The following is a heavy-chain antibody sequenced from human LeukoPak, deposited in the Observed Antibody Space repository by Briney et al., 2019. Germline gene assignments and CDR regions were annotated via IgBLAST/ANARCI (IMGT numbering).Heavy chain of an antibody. CDR3: ARGAVQLAP. D-gene: IGHD1-1*01. Sequence: GPCLTLAWAASGCVVSSYAVECGRQPPRKGLEWVSSIIVNGGSTYYADSVKCRFTSSRDNSKNMLYLQMNSLRDNDTSVYYCARGAVQLAPWGQGTLVAVPS. J-gene: IGHJ5*02. CDR1: GCVVSSYA. CDR2: IIVNGGST. V-gene: IGHV3-23*01.